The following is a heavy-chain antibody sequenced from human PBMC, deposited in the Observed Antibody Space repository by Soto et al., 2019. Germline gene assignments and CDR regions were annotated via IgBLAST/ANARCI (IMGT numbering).Heavy chain of an antibody. CDR3: ATHSPSGSYYYYYYMDV. V-gene: IGHV4-4*02. D-gene: IGHD3-10*01. J-gene: IGHJ6*03. CDR1: SGSISSSNW. Sequence: QVQLQESGPGLVKPSGTLSLTCAVSSGSISSSNWWSWVRQPPGKGLEWIGEIYHSGSTNYNPSLKSRVTISVDKSKNQFSPKLSSVTAADTAVYYCATHSPSGSYYYYYYMDVWGKGTTVTVSS. CDR2: IYHSGST.